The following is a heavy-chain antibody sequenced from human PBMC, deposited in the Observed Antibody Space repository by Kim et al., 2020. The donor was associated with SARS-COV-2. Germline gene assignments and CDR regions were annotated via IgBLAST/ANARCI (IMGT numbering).Heavy chain of an antibody. J-gene: IGHJ4*02. CDR3: TRGLSD. V-gene: IGHV3-72*01. Sequence: RNKANGYTTRFAASVKGRFTISRDDSENSLFLQMNSRKTEDTAVYYCTRGLSDWGQGTLVTVSS. CDR2: RNKANGYTT.